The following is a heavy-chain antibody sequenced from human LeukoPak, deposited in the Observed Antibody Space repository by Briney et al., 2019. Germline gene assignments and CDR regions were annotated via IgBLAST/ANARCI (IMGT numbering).Heavy chain of an antibody. CDR3: ARSYDYVWGSYRPNFDY. J-gene: IGHJ4*02. CDR2: IYSGGST. D-gene: IGHD3-16*02. CDR1: GFTVSSNY. Sequence: GGSLRLSCAASGFTVSSNYMSWVRQAPGKGLEWVSVIYSGGSTYYADSVKGRFTISRDNSKNTLYLQMNSLRAEDTAVYYCARSYDYVWGSYRPNFDYWGQGTLVTVSS. V-gene: IGHV3-66*01.